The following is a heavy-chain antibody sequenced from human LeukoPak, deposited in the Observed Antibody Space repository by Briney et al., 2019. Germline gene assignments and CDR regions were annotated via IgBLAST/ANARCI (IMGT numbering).Heavy chain of an antibody. Sequence: PSETLSLTCAVYGGSFRGYYWSWIRQPPGKGLEWIGEINHSGSTNYNPSLKSRVTISVDTSKNQFSLKLSSVTAADTAVYYCARVPEAAPLDYWGQGTLVTVSS. V-gene: IGHV4-34*01. CDR2: INHSGST. CDR3: ARVPEAAPLDY. D-gene: IGHD6-25*01. CDR1: GGSFRGYY. J-gene: IGHJ4*02.